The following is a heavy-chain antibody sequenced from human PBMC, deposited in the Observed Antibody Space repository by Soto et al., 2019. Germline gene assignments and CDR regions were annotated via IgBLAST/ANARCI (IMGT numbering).Heavy chain of an antibody. CDR1: EGTFSSYA. Sequence: QVQLVQSGAEVKKPGSSVKVSCKASEGTFSSYAISWVRQAPGQGLEWMGGIIPIFGTANYAQKFQGRVTITADESTSTAYMELSSLRSEDTAVYYCACPPVSSSWYEYYFDYWGQGTLVTVS. V-gene: IGHV1-69*12. D-gene: IGHD6-13*01. CDR2: IIPIFGTA. J-gene: IGHJ4*02. CDR3: ACPPVSSSWYEYYFDY.